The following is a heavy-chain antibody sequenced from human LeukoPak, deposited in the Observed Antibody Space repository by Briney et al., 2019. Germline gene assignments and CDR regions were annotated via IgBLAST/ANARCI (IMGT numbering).Heavy chain of an antibody. Sequence: GGSPRLSCAASGFTFSSYEMNWVRQAPGKGLEWVSYISSSGSSIYYADSVKGRFTISRDNAKNSLYLQMNSLRAEDTAVYYCARKYCSSTSCLFDCWGQGTLVTVSS. CDR1: GFTFSSYE. V-gene: IGHV3-48*03. J-gene: IGHJ4*02. D-gene: IGHD2-2*01. CDR2: ISSSGSSI. CDR3: ARKYCSSTSCLFDC.